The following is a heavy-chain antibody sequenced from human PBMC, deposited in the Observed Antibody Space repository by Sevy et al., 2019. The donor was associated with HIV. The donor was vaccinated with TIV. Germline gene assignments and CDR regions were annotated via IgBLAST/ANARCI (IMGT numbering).Heavy chain of an antibody. V-gene: IGHV3-30*04. CDR3: ARDGVSSGWYRGYYFDY. CDR2: ISYDGTNE. D-gene: IGHD6-19*01. J-gene: IGHJ4*02. CDR1: RFTFNTYA. Sequence: GGFLRLSCAASRFTFNTYAMHWVRQAPGKGLDWVAFISYDGTNEYYADSVKGRFTISRDNSKNTLYLQMNSLRAEDTAVYYCARDGVSSGWYRGYYFDYWGQGTLVTVSS.